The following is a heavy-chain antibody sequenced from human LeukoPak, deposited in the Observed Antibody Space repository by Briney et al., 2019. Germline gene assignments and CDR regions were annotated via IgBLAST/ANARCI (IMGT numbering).Heavy chain of an antibody. J-gene: IGHJ4*02. D-gene: IGHD3-22*01. Sequence: GGSLRLSCAASGFTFSSYGMSWVRQAPGKGLEWVSTISGSGGSTYYADSVKGRFTISRDNSKNTLYLQMNSLRAEDTAVYYCAKDGGSSGYYDPIDYWGQGTLVTVSS. CDR2: ISGSGGST. V-gene: IGHV3-23*01. CDR3: AKDGGSSGYYDPIDY. CDR1: GFTFSSYG.